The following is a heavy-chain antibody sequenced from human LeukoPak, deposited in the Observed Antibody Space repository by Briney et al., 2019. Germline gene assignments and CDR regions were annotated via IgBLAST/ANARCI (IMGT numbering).Heavy chain of an antibody. CDR1: GGSISSYY. CDR3: VRVYVGPSGDPRLDY. Sequence: SETLSLTCTVSGGSISSYYWSWIRQPPGKGLEWIGYIHYSGSTNYNPSLKSRVTISVDTSKNQFSLKLSSVTAADTAVYYCVRVYVGPSGDPRLDYWGQGTLVTVSS. D-gene: IGHD3-16*01. J-gene: IGHJ4*02. CDR2: IHYSGST. V-gene: IGHV4-59*01.